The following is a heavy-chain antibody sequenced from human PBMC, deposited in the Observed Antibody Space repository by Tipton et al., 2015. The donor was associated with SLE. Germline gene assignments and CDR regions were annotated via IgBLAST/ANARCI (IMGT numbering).Heavy chain of an antibody. CDR1: GFTFSSYS. J-gene: IGHJ4*02. D-gene: IGHD2-21*01. Sequence: GSLRLSCAASGFTFSSYSMNWVRQAPGKGLEWVSSISSSSSYIYYADSVKGRFTISRDNAKNSLYLQMNSLRAEDTAVYYCARSTCGGDCYFDYWGQGTLVTVSS. CDR3: ARSTCGGDCYFDY. CDR2: ISSSSSYI. V-gene: IGHV3-21*03.